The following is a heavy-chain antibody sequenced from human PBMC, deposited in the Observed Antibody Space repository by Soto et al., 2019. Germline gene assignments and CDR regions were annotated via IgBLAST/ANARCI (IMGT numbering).Heavy chain of an antibody. Sequence: QVQLVQSGAEVKKPGSSVKVSCKASGGTFSSYAISWVRQAPGQGLEWMGGIIPIFGTANYAQKFQGRVTITADKSTSTAYMELSSLRSEDTAVYYCARGFIAAAGSYYYGMDVWGQGTTVTVSS. V-gene: IGHV1-69*06. CDR2: IIPIFGTA. D-gene: IGHD6-13*01. CDR1: GGTFSSYA. CDR3: ARGFIAAAGSYYYGMDV. J-gene: IGHJ6*02.